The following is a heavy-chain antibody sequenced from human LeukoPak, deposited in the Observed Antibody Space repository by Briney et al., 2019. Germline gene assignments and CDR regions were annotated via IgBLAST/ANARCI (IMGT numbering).Heavy chain of an antibody. CDR3: ARDLGRWLQRGPFDY. D-gene: IGHD5-24*01. CDR1: GFTFSSYA. CDR2: ISYDGSNK. J-gene: IGHJ4*02. V-gene: IGHV3-30-3*01. Sequence: GGSLRLSCAASGFTFSSYAMHWVRQAPGKGLEWVAVISYDGSNKYYADSVKGRFTISRDNSKNTLYLQMNSLRAEDTAVYYCARDLGRWLQRGPFDYWGQGTLVTVSS.